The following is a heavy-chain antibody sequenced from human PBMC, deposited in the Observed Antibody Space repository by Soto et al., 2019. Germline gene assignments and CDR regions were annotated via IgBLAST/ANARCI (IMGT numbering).Heavy chain of an antibody. J-gene: IGHJ4*02. CDR3: ARLPDY. Sequence: SETLSLTCAVSGGSISSGGYSWSWIRQPPGKGLEWIGYMYHSGSTYYNPSLKSRVTISIDRSKNQFSLKLSSVTAADTAVYYCARLPDYWGQGTLVTV. V-gene: IGHV4-30-2*01. CDR2: MYHSGST. D-gene: IGHD2-2*01. CDR1: GGSISSGGYS.